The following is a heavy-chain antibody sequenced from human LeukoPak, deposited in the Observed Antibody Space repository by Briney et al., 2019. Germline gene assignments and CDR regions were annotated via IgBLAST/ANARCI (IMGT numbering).Heavy chain of an antibody. D-gene: IGHD3-10*01. CDR1: GFTFSSYS. V-gene: IGHV3-21*01. Sequence: GGSLRLSCAASGFTFSSYSMNWVRQAPGKGLEWVSSISSSSSYIYYADSVKGRFTISRDNAKNSLYLQMNSLRAEDTAVYYCAREAGGYYGSGRIFDYWGQGTLVTVSS. CDR3: AREAGGYYGSGRIFDY. J-gene: IGHJ4*02. CDR2: ISSSSSYI.